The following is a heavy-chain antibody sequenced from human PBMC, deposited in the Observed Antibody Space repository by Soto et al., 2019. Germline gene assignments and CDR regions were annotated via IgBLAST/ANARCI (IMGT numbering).Heavy chain of an antibody. Sequence: GVLRLSCSASGFTFSDYYMSWIRQAPGKGLEWISYISGSNIYTNYADSVKGRFTISRDNANNSLYLQMDSLRVEDTAVYYCARDGGEVIPAAIGGGYGMDVSARGTTVPVSS. CDR2: ISGSNIYT. D-gene: IGHD2-2*01. CDR1: GFTFSDYY. J-gene: IGHJ6*02. V-gene: IGHV3-11*06. CDR3: ARDGGEVIPAAIGGGYGMDV.